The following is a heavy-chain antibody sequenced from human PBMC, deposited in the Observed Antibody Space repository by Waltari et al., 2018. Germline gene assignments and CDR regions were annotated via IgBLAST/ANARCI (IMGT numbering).Heavy chain of an antibody. J-gene: IGHJ6*02. Sequence: QVQLVQSGAEVKKPGSSVKVSCKASGGTFSSYAISWVRQAPGQGLEWMGGIIPIFGTANYAQKFQGRVTITEDESTSTAYMELSSLRSEDTAVYYCASGGEYYYDSSGYPATYGMDVWGQGTTVTVSS. CDR1: GGTFSSYA. D-gene: IGHD3-22*01. CDR3: ASGGEYYYDSSGYPATYGMDV. V-gene: IGHV1-69*12. CDR2: IIPIFGTA.